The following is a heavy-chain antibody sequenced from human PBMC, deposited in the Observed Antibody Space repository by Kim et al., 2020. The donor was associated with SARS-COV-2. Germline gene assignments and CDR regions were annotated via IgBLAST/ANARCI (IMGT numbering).Heavy chain of an antibody. CDR3: ASSLGYSSSWKYFQH. D-gene: IGHD6-13*01. Sequence: PSRKSRVTMSVDTSKNQFSLKLSSVTAADTAVYYCASSLGYSSSWKYFQHWGQGTLVTVSS. V-gene: IGHV4-4*07. J-gene: IGHJ1*01.